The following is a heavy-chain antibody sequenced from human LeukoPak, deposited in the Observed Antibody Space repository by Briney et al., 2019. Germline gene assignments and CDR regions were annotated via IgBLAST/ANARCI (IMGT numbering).Heavy chain of an antibody. CDR3: ARASYSSGWWARGLGLFDY. CDR2: IKQDGSEK. J-gene: IGHJ4*02. D-gene: IGHD6-19*01. Sequence: GGSLRLSCAASGFTFSSYWMSWVRQAPGKGLEWVANIKQDGSEKYYVDSVKGRFTISRDNAKNSLYLQMNSLRAEDTAVYYCARASYSSGWWARGLGLFDYWGQGTLVTVSS. V-gene: IGHV3-7*01. CDR1: GFTFSSYW.